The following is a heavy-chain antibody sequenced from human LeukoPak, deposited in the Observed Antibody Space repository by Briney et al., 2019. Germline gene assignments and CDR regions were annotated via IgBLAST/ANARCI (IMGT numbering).Heavy chain of an antibody. CDR1: GYTFTSNY. CDR3: ARDQEGFDY. Sequence: GASVPVSCKESGYTFTSNYIHWVRQAPGHGLEWMGMIYPRDGSTSYAQKFQGRVTVTRDTSTSTVHMELSGLRSEDTAVYYCARDQEGFDYWGQGTLVTVSS. J-gene: IGHJ4*02. CDR2: IYPRDGST. V-gene: IGHV1-46*01.